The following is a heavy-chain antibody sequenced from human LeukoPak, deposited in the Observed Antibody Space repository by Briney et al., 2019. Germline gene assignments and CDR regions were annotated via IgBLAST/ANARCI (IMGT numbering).Heavy chain of an antibody. J-gene: IGHJ4*02. CDR1: GINFSGYW. CDR3: ARDLGHTGYDLYDY. CDR2: MKQDGSEK. V-gene: IGHV3-7*01. D-gene: IGHD5-12*01. Sequence: GGSLRLSCAVSGINFSGYWMAWVRQAPGKGLEWVANMKQDGSEKYYVDSVKGRLTISRDNAKNSLYLEMNSLRVEDTAVYYCARDLGHTGYDLYDYWGQGTLVTVSS.